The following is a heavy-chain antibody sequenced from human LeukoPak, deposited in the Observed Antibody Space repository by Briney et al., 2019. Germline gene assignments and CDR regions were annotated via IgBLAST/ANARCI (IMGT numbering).Heavy chain of an antibody. CDR2: INTDGSEE. Sequence: GGSLRLSCAASGFIFSNFWMSWVRQAPGRGLEWAANINTDGSEEYYVDSVKGRFIISRDNARNSLYLQMNSLRAEDTAVYYCARDPAAWDYWGQGALVTVSS. CDR3: ARDPAAWDY. V-gene: IGHV3-7*01. D-gene: IGHD6-13*01. J-gene: IGHJ4*02. CDR1: GFIFSNFW.